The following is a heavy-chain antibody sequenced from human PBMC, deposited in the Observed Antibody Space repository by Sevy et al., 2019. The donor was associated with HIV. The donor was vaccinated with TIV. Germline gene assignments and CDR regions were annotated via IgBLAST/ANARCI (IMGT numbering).Heavy chain of an antibody. V-gene: IGHV1-2*02. CDR1: GYTFIDHY. Sequence: ASVKVSCKASGYTFIDHYIHWVRQAPGQGLEWMGWMNTNSDFTKSAQNFQGRVTMTRDTSIDTVYMELRSLTSDDTALYYCAGEGGVVREYGVDYWGQGTLVTVSS. CDR2: MNTNSDFT. D-gene: IGHD3-10*01. CDR3: AGEGGVVREYGVDY. J-gene: IGHJ4*02.